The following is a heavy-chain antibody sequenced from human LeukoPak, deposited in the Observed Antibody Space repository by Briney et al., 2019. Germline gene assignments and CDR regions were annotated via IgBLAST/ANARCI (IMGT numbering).Heavy chain of an antibody. CDR1: GGSISSSTYY. V-gene: IGHV4-39*01. J-gene: IGHJ4*02. D-gene: IGHD6-13*01. CDR2: IYYSGST. Sequence: SETRSLTCSVSGGSISSSTYYSGWIRQPPGKGLEWKGSIYYSGSTYYNPSLKSRVTISVDTSKNQFSLSSVTAADTAVYYCARHSRGPAAGPAFDYWGQGTLVTVSS. CDR3: ARHSRGPAAGPAFDY.